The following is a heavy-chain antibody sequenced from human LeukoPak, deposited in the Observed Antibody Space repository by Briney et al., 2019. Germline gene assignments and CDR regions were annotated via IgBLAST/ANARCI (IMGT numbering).Heavy chain of an antibody. CDR3: AKDLEGAAASFDY. D-gene: IGHD6-13*01. CDR1: GYTFTRYG. CDR2: IRANNGDT. V-gene: IGHV1-18*01. J-gene: IGHJ4*02. Sequence: GASVKVSCKASGYTFTRYGISWVRQAPGQGLEWVGWIRANNGDTNSAQKFQDRVTMTTDTSTSTAYMELRSLRSDDTAMYYCAKDLEGAAASFDYWGQGTLVTVSS.